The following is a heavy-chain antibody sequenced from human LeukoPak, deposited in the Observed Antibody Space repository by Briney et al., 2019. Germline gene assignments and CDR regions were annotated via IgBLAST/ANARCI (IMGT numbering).Heavy chain of an antibody. CDR2: ISAYNGNT. J-gene: IGHJ6*03. CDR1: GYTFTSYG. V-gene: IGHV1-18*01. Sequence: GASVKVSCKASGYTFTSYGISWVRQAPGQGLEWMGWISAYNGNTNYAHKFQGRVTMTRDTSISTAYMELSRLTSDDTAVYYCARDSEGSYPPWYMDVWGKGTTVTVSS. D-gene: IGHD3-10*01. CDR3: ARDSEGSYPPWYMDV.